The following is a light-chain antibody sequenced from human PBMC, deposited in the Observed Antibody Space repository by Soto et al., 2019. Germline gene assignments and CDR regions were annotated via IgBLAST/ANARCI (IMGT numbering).Light chain of an antibody. V-gene: IGKV3-11*01. J-gene: IGKJ1*01. CDR1: QSVRSS. Sequence: EIGLTQSPATLSLSPGERATLSCRASQSVRSSLAWYQQQPGQAPRLLIFDASNRATGIPPRFSGSGSGTDVTLTINSLEPEDFVVYYCQQRSNWPGTFGQGTKVEIK. CDR3: QQRSNWPGT. CDR2: DAS.